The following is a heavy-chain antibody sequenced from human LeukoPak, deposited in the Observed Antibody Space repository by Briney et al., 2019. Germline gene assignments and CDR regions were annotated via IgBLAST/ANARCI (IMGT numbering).Heavy chain of an antibody. D-gene: IGHD1-7*01. J-gene: IGHJ4*02. CDR1: GGSVSNYY. CDR3: ATGSSYPPGELDY. V-gene: IGHV4-59*02. Sequence: SETLSLTCTVSGGSVSNYYWSWVRQPPGKGLEYIGYIYHSGTTNYNPSLKNRVTMSLDTSKNQFSLKLSSVTAADTALYYCATGSSYPPGELDYWGQGSLVTVSS. CDR2: IYHSGTT.